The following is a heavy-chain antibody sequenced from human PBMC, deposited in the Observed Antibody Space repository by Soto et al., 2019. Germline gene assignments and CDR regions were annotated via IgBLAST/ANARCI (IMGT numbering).Heavy chain of an antibody. Sequence: EVQLVESGGGLVQPGRSLRLSCAASGFTFDDYAMHWVRQAPGKGLEWVSGINWNSGSIGYGDSVKGRFAISRDNAKNSLHLQMNSLSAEDPAFYYCVKDESINWYSGHFRHWGQGTLVTVPS. D-gene: IGHD6-13*01. CDR1: GFTFDDYA. CDR3: VKDESINWYSGHFRH. J-gene: IGHJ1*01. V-gene: IGHV3-9*01. CDR2: INWNSGSI.